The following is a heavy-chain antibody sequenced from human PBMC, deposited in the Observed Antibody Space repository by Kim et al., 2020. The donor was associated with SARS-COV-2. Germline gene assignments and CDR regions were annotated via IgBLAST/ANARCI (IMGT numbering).Heavy chain of an antibody. D-gene: IGHD3-10*01. Sequence: DAVRGRFTISRDNSKNILFLQMDSLRVDDTAVYYCAKDLLYVPGRGYFDSWGQGVLVTVSS. CDR3: AKDLLYVPGRGYFDS. V-gene: IGHV3-23*01. J-gene: IGHJ4*02.